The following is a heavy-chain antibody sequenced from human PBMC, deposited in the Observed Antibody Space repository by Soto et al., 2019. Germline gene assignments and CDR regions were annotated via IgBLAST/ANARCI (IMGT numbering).Heavy chain of an antibody. Sequence: PGESLKISCKGSGYSFSSYWIAWVRQMPGKGLEWMGIIYPGDSDTRYSPSFQGQVSISADKSISTAYLQWSSLKASDSAMYYCARLKGDYDILTGRFFDYWGQGTLVTFSS. D-gene: IGHD3-9*01. V-gene: IGHV5-51*01. CDR1: GYSFSSYW. J-gene: IGHJ4*02. CDR2: IYPGDSDT. CDR3: ARLKGDYDILTGRFFDY.